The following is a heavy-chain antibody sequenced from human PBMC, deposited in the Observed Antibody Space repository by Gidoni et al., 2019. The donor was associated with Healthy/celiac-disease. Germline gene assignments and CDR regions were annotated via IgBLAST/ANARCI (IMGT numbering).Heavy chain of an antibody. CDR2: INPSDSYT. J-gene: IGHJ6*02. Sequence: EVQRGQAGEEVKKPAESLRNSCTGSGYSFTSYWISWVRQMPGKGLEWMGRINPSDSYTNYSPSFQGHVTISADKSISTAYLQLSSLKASDTAMYYCATRNWLEWDYGMDVWGQGTTVTVSS. CDR3: ATRNWLEWDYGMDV. CDR1: GYSFTSYW. D-gene: IGHD3-3*01. V-gene: IGHV5-10-1*03.